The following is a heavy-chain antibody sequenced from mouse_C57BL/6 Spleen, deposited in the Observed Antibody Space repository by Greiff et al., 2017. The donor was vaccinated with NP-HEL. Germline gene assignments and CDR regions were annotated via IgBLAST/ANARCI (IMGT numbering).Heavy chain of an antibody. J-gene: IGHJ4*01. CDR3: ARRVGYAMDY. V-gene: IGHV1-69*01. CDR1: GYTFTSYW. D-gene: IGHD1-1*02. CDR2: IDPSDSYT. Sequence: QVQLQQPGAELVMPGASVKLSCKASGYTFTSYWMHWVKQRPGQGLEWIGEIDPSDSYTNYNQKFKGKSTLTVDKSSSTAYMQLSSLTSEDSAVYYCARRVGYAMDYWGQGTPVTVSS.